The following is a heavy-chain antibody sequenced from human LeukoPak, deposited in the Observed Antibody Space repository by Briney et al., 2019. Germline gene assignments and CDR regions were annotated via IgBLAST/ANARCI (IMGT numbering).Heavy chain of an antibody. J-gene: IGHJ4*02. CDR2: IYYSGNT. CDR1: GASVSSESYY. Sequence: SETLSLTCTVSGASVSSESYYWSWIRQPPGKGLEWIGYIYYSGNTNYSPSLKSRVTISVDTSKNQFSLRLSSVTAADTAVYYCARGPRGYCSGGSCYHYSGQGTLVTVSS. V-gene: IGHV4-61*01. CDR3: ARGPRGYCSGGSCYHY. D-gene: IGHD2-15*01.